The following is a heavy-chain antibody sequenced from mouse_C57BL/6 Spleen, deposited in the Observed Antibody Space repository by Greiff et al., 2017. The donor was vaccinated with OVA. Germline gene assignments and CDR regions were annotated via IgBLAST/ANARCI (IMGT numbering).Heavy chain of an antibody. J-gene: IGHJ2*01. CDR3: ATFYSNYLDY. D-gene: IGHD2-5*01. CDR1: GFTFSDYG. Sequence: EVKLMESGGGLVKPGGSLKLSCAASGFTFSDYGMHWVRQAPEKGLEWVAYISSGSSTIYYADTVKGRFTISRDNAKNTLFLQMTSLRSEDTAMYYCATFYSNYLDYWGQGTTLTVSS. CDR2: ISSGSSTI. V-gene: IGHV5-17*01.